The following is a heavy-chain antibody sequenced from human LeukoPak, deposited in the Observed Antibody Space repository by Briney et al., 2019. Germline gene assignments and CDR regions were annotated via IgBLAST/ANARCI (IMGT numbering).Heavy chain of an antibody. J-gene: IGHJ4*02. CDR3: ASSESYYDSSGYYFDY. D-gene: IGHD3-22*01. CDR2: IKHVGSEK. CDR1: GFTLSTYW. Sequence: GGSLRLSCAASGFTLSTYWMSWVRQAPGKGLEWVANIKHVGSEKYYVDSVKGRFTISRDNARNSLYLQMNSLRAEDTAVYYCASSESYYDSSGYYFDYWGQGALVTVSS. V-gene: IGHV3-7*01.